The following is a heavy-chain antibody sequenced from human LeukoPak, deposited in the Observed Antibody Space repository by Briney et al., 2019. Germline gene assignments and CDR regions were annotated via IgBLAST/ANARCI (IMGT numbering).Heavy chain of an antibody. V-gene: IGHV4-39*07. CDR3: ARGGRAFDV. CDR1: GGSISSSSYY. CDR2: IYYSGNT. J-gene: IGHJ3*01. Sequence: SETLSLTCTVSGGSISSSSYYWGWIRQPPGKGLEWIGSIYYSGNTYYNPSLESRVTISVDRSKNHFSLNLNSVTAADTSVYYCARGGRAFDVWGQGTLISVSP.